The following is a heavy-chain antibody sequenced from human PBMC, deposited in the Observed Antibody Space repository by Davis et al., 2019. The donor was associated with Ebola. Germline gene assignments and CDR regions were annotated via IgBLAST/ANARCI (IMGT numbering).Heavy chain of an antibody. J-gene: IGHJ4*02. D-gene: IGHD6-19*01. CDR2: IYYSGST. CDR3: AREDLAVAGSYFDY. Sequence: MPSETLSLTCTVSGGSISSYYWSWIRQPPGKGLEWIGYIYYSGSTNYNPSLKSRVTISVDTSKNQFSLKLSSVTAADTAVYYCAREDLAVAGSYFDYWGQGTLVTVSS. V-gene: IGHV4-59*01. CDR1: GGSISSYY.